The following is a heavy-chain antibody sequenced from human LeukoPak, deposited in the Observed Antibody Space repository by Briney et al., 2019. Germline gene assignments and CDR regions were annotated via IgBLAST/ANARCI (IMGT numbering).Heavy chain of an antibody. J-gene: IGHJ3*02. D-gene: IGHD2-2*01. CDR3: AKDLDCSSTSCYDAFDI. CDR2: ISGSGGTT. V-gene: IGHV3-23*01. CDR1: GFTFNNYV. Sequence: GGSLRLSCAASGFTFNNYVMSWVRQAPGKGLEWVSAISGSGGTTYYADSVKGRFTISRDNSKNTLYLQMNSLRAEDTAVYYCAKDLDCSSTSCYDAFDIWGQGTMVTVSS.